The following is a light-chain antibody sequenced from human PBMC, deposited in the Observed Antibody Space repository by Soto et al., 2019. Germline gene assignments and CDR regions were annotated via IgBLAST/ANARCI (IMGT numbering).Light chain of an antibody. J-gene: IGLJ1*01. CDR2: EGS. V-gene: IGLV2-23*01. CDR1: SSDVGGYNY. Sequence: QSVLTQPASVSGSPGQSITISCTGTSSDVGGYNYVSWYQQHPGKAPKLMIYEGSKRPSGVSYRFSGSKSGNTASLTISGLQTEGEADYYCCSYAGSSTFVFGTGTKVTVL. CDR3: CSYAGSSTFV.